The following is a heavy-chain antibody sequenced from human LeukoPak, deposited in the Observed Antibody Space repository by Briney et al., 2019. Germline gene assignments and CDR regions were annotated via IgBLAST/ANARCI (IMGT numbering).Heavy chain of an antibody. CDR1: GFTFSSST. D-gene: IGHD6-13*01. J-gene: IGHJ6*03. CDR2: ISGGSIYI. V-gene: IGHV3-21*06. CDR3: ASDKTAQLDNYYYYMDV. Sequence: GGSLRLSCAASGFTFSSSTMNWVRQAPGKGLEWVSSISGGSIYIYYADSVKGRFTISRDNGKNSLYLQMNSLRAEDTAVYYCASDKTAQLDNYYYYMDVWGKGTTVTVSS.